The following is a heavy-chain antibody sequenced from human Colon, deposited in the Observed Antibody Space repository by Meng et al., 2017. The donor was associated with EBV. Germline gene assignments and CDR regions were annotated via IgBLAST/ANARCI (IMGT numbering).Heavy chain of an antibody. J-gene: IGHJ5*02. CDR3: VRSSGWVKTGFDP. CDR1: GGPISTSGYY. V-gene: IGHV4-39*01. D-gene: IGHD6-19*01. Sequence: QAPLQESGLGPGMPSGGLSLPCRFSGGPISTSGYYWGWIRQPPGKGLEWIGSIGHSGFTYYTPSLKSRVTVSIDTSRNQFSLWLTSVTAADTAVYYCVRSSGWVKTGFDPWGQGTLVTVSS. CDR2: IGHSGFT.